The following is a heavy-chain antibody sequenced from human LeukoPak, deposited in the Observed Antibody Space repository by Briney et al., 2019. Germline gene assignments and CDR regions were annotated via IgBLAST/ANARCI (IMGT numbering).Heavy chain of an antibody. CDR3: ARGTPKLQLRMGVLDI. CDR1: GGSFSAYY. J-gene: IGHJ3*02. D-gene: IGHD2-15*01. Sequence: SEALSLTCAVYGGSFSAYYWSWIRQPPGKGLEWIGEISHSGSGNYNPSLKSRVTISVDTSKNQFSLKLTSVTAADTAVYYCARGTPKLQLRMGVLDIRGQGTMVTVSS. V-gene: IGHV4-34*01. CDR2: ISHSGSG.